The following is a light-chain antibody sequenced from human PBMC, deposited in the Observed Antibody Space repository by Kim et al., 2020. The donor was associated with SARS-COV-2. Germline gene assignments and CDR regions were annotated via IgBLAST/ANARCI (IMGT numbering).Light chain of an antibody. CDR1: SAAVTSGHF. V-gene: IGLV7-46*01. Sequence: PGATGTLTCDSSSAAVTSGHFPFGFHQKPGQAPRTLIYDPRNCHSWTPARSSGSLLGGKAALTLSAAQAEDEADYYCLLSYSDSRVFGGGTQLTVL. J-gene: IGLJ2*01. CDR2: DPR. CDR3: LLSYSDSRV.